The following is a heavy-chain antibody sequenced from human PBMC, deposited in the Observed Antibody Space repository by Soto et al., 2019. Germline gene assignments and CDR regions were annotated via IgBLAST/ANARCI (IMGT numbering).Heavy chain of an antibody. V-gene: IGHV1-18*04. CDR1: GYTFTSYG. CDR2: ISAYNGNT. D-gene: IGHD2-21*02. J-gene: IGHJ3*02. CDR3: ARGPYCGGDCYYDAFDI. Sequence: ASVKVSCKASGYTFTSYGISWLRQAPGQGLEWMGWISAYNGNTNYAQKLQGRVTMTTDTSTSTAYMELRSLRSDDTAVYYCARGPYCGGDCYYDAFDIWGQGTMVTVSS.